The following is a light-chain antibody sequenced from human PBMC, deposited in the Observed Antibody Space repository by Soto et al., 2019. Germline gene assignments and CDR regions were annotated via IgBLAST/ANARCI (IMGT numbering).Light chain of an antibody. CDR3: PQYNVWPLP. CDR2: GAS. J-gene: IGKJ4*01. Sequence: TLSLSPGERATLSCRSSQTLSPNYLAWCQQKPGQTPRLVMYGASTRPTGIPARVSGSGSGTEFTLTIICLQSEDSAVYYCPQYNVWPLPFSGGS. V-gene: IGKV3D-15*01. CDR1: QTLSPN.